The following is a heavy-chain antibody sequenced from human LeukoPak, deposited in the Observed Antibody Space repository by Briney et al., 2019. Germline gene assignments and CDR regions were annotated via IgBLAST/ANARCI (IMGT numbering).Heavy chain of an antibody. D-gene: IGHD2-8*01. CDR3: ARGGGYGYCTNGVCYSDI. V-gene: IGHV1-18*01. CDR2: ISAYNGNT. CDR1: GYTFGTSS. Sequence: GASVNVSCKAFGYTFGTSSISWVRQAPGQGLEWMGWISAYNGNTNYAQKLQGRVTMTTDTSTSTAYMELRSLRSDDTAVYYCARGGGYGYCTNGVCYSDIWGQGTMVTVSS. J-gene: IGHJ3*02.